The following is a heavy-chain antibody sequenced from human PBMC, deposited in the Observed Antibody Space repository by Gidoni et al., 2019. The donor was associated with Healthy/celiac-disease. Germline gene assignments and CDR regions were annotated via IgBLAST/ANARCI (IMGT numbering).Heavy chain of an antibody. V-gene: IGHV3-21*01. D-gene: IGHD3-10*01. J-gene: IGHJ6*02. CDR2: ISSSSSYI. Sequence: EVQLVESGGGLVKPGGSLRLSCAASGFTFSSYSMNWVRQAPGKGLEWVSSISSSSSYIYYADSVKGRFTIARDNAKNSLYLQMNSLRAEDTAVYYCARDGGITMVRGVPPGRNYYGMDVWGQGTTVTVSS. CDR1: GFTFSSYS. CDR3: ARDGGITMVRGVPPGRNYYGMDV.